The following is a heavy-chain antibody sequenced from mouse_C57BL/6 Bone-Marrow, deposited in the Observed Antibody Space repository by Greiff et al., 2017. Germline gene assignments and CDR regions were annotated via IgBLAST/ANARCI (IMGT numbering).Heavy chain of an antibody. CDR3: ARRRISPCLGWYFDV. D-gene: IGHD4-1*01. V-gene: IGHV2-9-1*01. J-gene: IGHJ1*03. Sequence: VQLKESGPGLVAPSQSLSITCTVSGFSLTSYAISWVRQPPGKGLEWLGVIWTGGGTNYNSALKSRLSISKDNSKSQVFLKMYSLQTDDTARYYCARRRISPCLGWYFDVWGTGTTVTVSS. CDR1: GFSLTSYA. CDR2: IWTGGGT.